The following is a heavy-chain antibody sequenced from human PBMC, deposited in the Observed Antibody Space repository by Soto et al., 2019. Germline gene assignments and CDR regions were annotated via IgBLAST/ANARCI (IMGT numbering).Heavy chain of an antibody. CDR2: ISATSTYI. J-gene: IGHJ3*01. D-gene: IGHD1-26*01. CDR3: VRDFSRIVGATADAFDV. Sequence: PGGSLRLSCAASGFTFSTYCMNWVRQAPGKWLEWVPSISATSTYIYYADSVKGRFSISRDNAKNSLYLQINSLRAEDTAVYYCVRDFSRIVGATADAFDVWGQGXMVTV. CDR1: GFTFSTYC. V-gene: IGHV3-21*01.